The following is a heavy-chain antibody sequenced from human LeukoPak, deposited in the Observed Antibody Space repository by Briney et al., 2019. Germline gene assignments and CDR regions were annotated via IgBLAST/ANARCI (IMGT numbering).Heavy chain of an antibody. D-gene: IGHD3/OR15-3a*01. Sequence: PGGSLRLSCAASGFSISDYYMTWVRQAPGKGLEWVSTIERGTSTLYAGSVKGRFTISRDNTKNTLYLQMNSLRAEETAVYYCGGGGYEFDAWGQGTTVSVFS. CDR1: GFSISDYY. CDR3: GGGGYEFDA. V-gene: IGHV3-69-1*01. J-gene: IGHJ6*02. CDR2: IERGTST.